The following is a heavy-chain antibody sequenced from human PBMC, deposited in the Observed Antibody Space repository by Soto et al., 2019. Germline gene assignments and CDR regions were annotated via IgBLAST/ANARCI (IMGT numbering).Heavy chain of an antibody. D-gene: IGHD5-18*01. CDR2: ISYDGSNK. CDR3: ARDRLDTAMVGDY. V-gene: IGHV3-30-3*01. CDR1: GFTFSSYA. J-gene: IGHJ4*02. Sequence: QVQLVESGGGVVQPGRSLRLSCAAAGFTFSSYAMHWVRQAPGKGLEWVAVISYDGSNKYYADSVKGRFTISRDNSKNTLYLQMNSLRAEDTAVYYCARDRLDTAMVGDYWGQGTLVTVSS.